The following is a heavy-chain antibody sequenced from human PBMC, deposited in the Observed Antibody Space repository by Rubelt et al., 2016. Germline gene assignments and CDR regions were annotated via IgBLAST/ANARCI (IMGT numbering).Heavy chain of an antibody. CDR2: INPNSGGT. V-gene: IGHV1-2*02. Sequence: QVQLVQSGAEVKKPGSSVKVSCKASGGTFSSYAISWVRQAPGQGLEWMGWINPNSGGTNYAQKFQGRVTRTRDTSISTAYMELSRLRSDDTAVYYCARFAIGGHSSGYLFDYWGQGTLVTVSS. CDR3: ARFAIGGHSSGYLFDY. CDR1: GGTFSSYA. J-gene: IGHJ4*02. D-gene: IGHD3-22*01.